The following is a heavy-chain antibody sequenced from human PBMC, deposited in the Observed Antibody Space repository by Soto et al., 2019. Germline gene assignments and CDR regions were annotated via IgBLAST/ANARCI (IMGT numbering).Heavy chain of an antibody. CDR1: GYSFTSYW. CDR3: ARRGSSSWYRMGPYGMDV. D-gene: IGHD6-13*01. J-gene: IGHJ6*02. V-gene: IGHV5-51*01. CDR2: IYPGDSDT. Sequence: PGESLKISCKGSGYSFTSYWIGWVRQMPGKGLEWMGIIYPGDSDTRYSPSFQGQVTISADKSISTAYLQWSSLKASDTAMYYCARRGSSSWYRMGPYGMDVWSQGTTVTVSS.